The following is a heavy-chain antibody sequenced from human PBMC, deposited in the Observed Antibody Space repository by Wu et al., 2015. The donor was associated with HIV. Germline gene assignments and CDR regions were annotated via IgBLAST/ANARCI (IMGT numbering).Heavy chain of an antibody. Sequence: QVQLVQSGAEVKKPGASVKVSCKASGYTFTSYYMHWVRQAPGQGLEWMGIINPSGGSTSYAQKFQGRVTMTRDTSISTAYMELSRLRSDDTAVYYCARFLTSSGWFDYWGQGTLVTVSS. CDR2: INPSGGST. V-gene: IGHV1-46*01. CDR3: ARFLTSSGWFDY. CDR1: GYTFTSYY. J-gene: IGHJ4*02. D-gene: IGHD6-19*01.